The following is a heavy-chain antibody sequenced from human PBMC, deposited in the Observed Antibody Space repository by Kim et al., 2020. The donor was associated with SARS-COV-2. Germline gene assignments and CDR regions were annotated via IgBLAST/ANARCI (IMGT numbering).Heavy chain of an antibody. CDR1: GGSISSYY. Sequence: SEILSLTCTVSGGSISSYYWSWIRQPPGKGLEWIGYIYYSGSTNYNPSLKSRVTISVDTSKNQFSLKLSSVTAADTAVYYCAREGRGVFDYWGQGTLVTVSS. CDR2: IYYSGST. J-gene: IGHJ4*02. D-gene: IGHD3-10*01. V-gene: IGHV4-59*13. CDR3: AREGRGVFDY.